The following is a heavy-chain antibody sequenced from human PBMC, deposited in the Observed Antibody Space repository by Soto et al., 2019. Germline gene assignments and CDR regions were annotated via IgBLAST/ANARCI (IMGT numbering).Heavy chain of an antibody. V-gene: IGHV4-38-2*02. CDR2: IYHSGST. CDR3: ARDSGTYLYYSDY. CDR1: GYSISNGYS. J-gene: IGHJ4*02. D-gene: IGHD1-26*01. Sequence: SETLSLTCAVSGYSISNGYSWGWIRQPPAKGLEWIGTIYHSGSTYYNPSLKSRVTTSVDTSKNQFSLRLSSVTAADTAVYYCARDSGTYLYYSDYWGQGALVTVSS.